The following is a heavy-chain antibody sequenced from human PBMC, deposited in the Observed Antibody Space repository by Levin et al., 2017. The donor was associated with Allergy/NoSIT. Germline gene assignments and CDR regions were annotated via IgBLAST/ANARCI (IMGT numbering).Heavy chain of an antibody. CDR3: GRGGVQLGLFDY. CDR1: GGSISPYF. CDR2: TYYSGTT. Sequence: SQTLSLTCTVSGGSISPYFWSWIRQPPGKRLEWIGYTYYSGTTKYNPSLESRVTISVDTSKNQFSLNLRSVTAADTAVYYCGRGGVQLGLFDYWGQGTLVTVSS. V-gene: IGHV4-59*01. D-gene: IGHD1-1*01. J-gene: IGHJ4*02.